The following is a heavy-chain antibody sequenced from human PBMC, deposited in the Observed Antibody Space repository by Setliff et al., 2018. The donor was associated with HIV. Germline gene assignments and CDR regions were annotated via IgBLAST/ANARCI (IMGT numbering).Heavy chain of an antibody. Sequence: ASVKVSCKASGYIFTRYYLHWVRQAPGQGLEWMAIINPSGGSTSYAQKFQGRVTVTGDTSTSTVYMELSSLRSEDTAVYYCARDLRGTDYNFWSGSFYGMDVWGQGTTVTVSS. CDR1: GYIFTRYY. V-gene: IGHV1-46*01. J-gene: IGHJ6*02. CDR2: INPSGGST. D-gene: IGHD3-3*01. CDR3: ARDLRGTDYNFWSGSFYGMDV.